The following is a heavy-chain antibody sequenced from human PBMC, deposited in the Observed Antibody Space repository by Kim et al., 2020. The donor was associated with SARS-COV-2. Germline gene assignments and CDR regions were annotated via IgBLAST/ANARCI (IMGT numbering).Heavy chain of an antibody. CDR3: ARLGAAAGPRSANEYYYGMDV. CDR1: GYSFTSYW. Sequence: GESLKISCKGSGYSFTSYWIGWVRQMPGKGLEWMGIIYPGDSDTRYSPSFQGQVTISADKSISTAYLQWSSLKASDTAMYYCARLGAAAGPRSANEYYYGMDVWGQGTTVTVSS. J-gene: IGHJ6*01. D-gene: IGHD6-13*01. V-gene: IGHV5-51*01. CDR2: IYPGDSDT.